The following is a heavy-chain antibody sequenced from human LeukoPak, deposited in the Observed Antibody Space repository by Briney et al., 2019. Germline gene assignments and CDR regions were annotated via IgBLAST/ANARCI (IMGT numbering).Heavy chain of an antibody. D-gene: IGHD2-21*02. J-gene: IGHJ4*02. Sequence: PSETLSLTCAVYGGSFSGFSWTWIRQSPGKGLEWIGEFNDIGSTTFNPSLKSRIAISVDTSMNQFSLKLRSMTAADTAVYFCARGPPTLFCGGDCYPFDYWGQGTLVTVSS. CDR1: GGSFSGFS. CDR3: ARGPPTLFCGGDCYPFDY. CDR2: FNDIGST. V-gene: IGHV4-34*01.